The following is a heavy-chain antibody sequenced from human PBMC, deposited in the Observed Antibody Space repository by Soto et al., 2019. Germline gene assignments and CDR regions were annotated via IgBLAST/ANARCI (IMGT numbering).Heavy chain of an antibody. J-gene: IGHJ6*02. D-gene: IGHD3-10*01. CDR1: GGSISSSSYY. Sequence: SETLSLTCTVSGGSISSSSYYWGWIRQPPGKGLEWIGSIYYSGSTYYNPSLKSRVTISVDTSKNQFSLKLSSVTAAATAVYYGEYESSSGYGMGVWGQGTTVTVSS. CDR2: IYYSGST. V-gene: IGHV4-39*01. CDR3: EYESSSGYGMGV.